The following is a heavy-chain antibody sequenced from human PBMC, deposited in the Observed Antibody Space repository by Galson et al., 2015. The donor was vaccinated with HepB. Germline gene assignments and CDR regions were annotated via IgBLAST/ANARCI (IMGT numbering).Heavy chain of an antibody. Sequence: SLRLSCAASGFTFSSYWMSWVRQAPGKGLEWVANIKQDGSEKYYVDSVKGRFTISRDNAKNSLYLQMNSLRAEDTAVYYCARDQYYYDSSGYYWLYYYYGMDVWGQGTTVTVSS. CDR1: GFTFSSYW. V-gene: IGHV3-7*03. D-gene: IGHD3-22*01. CDR3: ARDQYYYDSSGYYWLYYYYGMDV. J-gene: IGHJ6*02. CDR2: IKQDGSEK.